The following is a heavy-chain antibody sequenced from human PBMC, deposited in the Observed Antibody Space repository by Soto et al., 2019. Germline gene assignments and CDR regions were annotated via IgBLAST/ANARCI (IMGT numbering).Heavy chain of an antibody. D-gene: IGHD3-3*01. CDR3: AKGLRFLEWLWSLRLGGMDV. V-gene: IGHV3-23*01. CDR2: ISSSGGNT. Sequence: PGGSLRLSCAASGFSFSTYAMSWVRQAPGKGLEWVSGISSSGGNTYYSDSVKGRFTISRDNSKNTLYLQMNSLRAEDTAVYYCAKGLRFLEWLWSLRLGGMDVWGQGTTVTVSS. J-gene: IGHJ6*02. CDR1: GFSFSTYA.